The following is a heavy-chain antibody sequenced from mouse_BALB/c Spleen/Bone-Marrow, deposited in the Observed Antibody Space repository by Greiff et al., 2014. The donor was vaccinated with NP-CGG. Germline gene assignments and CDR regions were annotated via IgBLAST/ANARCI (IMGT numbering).Heavy chain of an antibody. D-gene: IGHD2-2*01. CDR2: IDPETGGT. CDR1: GYKFTDYE. Sequence: LVESGAELVWPGASVTLSCKASGYKFTDYEMHWVKQTPVHGLEWIGSIDPETGGTAYNQNFKGKATLTADRSSTTAYMELRSLTSEDSAVYYCTREGIYFGYDVPMDYWGQGTSVTVSS. CDR3: TREGIYFGYDVPMDY. J-gene: IGHJ4*01. V-gene: IGHV1-15*01.